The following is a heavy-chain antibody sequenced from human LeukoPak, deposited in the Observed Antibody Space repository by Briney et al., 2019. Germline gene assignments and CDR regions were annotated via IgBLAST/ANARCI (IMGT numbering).Heavy chain of an antibody. CDR2: ISPSGGST. J-gene: IGHJ5*02. CDR3: ARLEIAAAGNRWFDP. D-gene: IGHD6-13*01. CDR1: GYTFTSNY. Sequence: ASVKVSCKAFGYTFTSNYMHWVRQAPGQGPEWMGVISPSGGSTTYAQKFQGRVTLTRDMSTSTDYLELSSLRSEDTAVYYCARLEIAAAGNRWFDPWGQGTLVTVSS. V-gene: IGHV1-46*01.